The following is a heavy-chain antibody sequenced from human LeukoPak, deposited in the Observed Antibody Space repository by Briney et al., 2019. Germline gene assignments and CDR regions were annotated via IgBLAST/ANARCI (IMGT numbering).Heavy chain of an antibody. V-gene: IGHV6-1*01. Sequence: SQTLSLTCAISGDSVSSNSAAWNWIRQSPSRGLEWLGRTYYRSKWYNDYAVSVKSRITINPDTSKNQFSLQLNSVTPEDTAVYYCAGAGAGYCSGGSCYQFDYWGQGTLVTVSS. CDR3: AGAGAGYCSGGSCYQFDY. D-gene: IGHD2-15*01. J-gene: IGHJ4*02. CDR1: GDSVSSNSAA. CDR2: TYYRSKWYN.